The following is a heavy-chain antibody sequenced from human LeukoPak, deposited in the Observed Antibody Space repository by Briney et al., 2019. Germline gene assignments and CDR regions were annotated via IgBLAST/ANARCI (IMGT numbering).Heavy chain of an antibody. CDR1: GFTFSSYS. CDR2: ISSSSSTI. CDR3: ARGARGWYHAFDI. V-gene: IGHV3-48*01. J-gene: IGHJ3*02. D-gene: IGHD6-19*01. Sequence: GGSLRLSCAASGFTFSSYSLNWVRQAPGKGLEWVSYISSSSSTIYYADSVKGRFTISRDNAKNSLCLQMNSLRAEDTAVYYCARGARGWYHAFDIWGPGTMVTVSS.